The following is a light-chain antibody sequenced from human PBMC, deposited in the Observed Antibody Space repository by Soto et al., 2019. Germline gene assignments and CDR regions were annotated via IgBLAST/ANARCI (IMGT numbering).Light chain of an antibody. J-gene: IGKJ4*01. CDR2: DAS. CDR1: QTVRNNY. V-gene: IGKV3-20*01. Sequence: EIVMTQSLASLSVSPGERATLSCRASQTVRNNYLAWYQQKPGQAPRLLIYDASSRATGIPDRFSGGGSGTDFTLTISRLEPEEFAVYYCQQFSSYPLTFGGGTKVDIK. CDR3: QQFSSYPLT.